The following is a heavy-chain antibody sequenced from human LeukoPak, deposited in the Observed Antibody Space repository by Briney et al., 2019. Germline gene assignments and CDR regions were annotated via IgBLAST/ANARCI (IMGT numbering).Heavy chain of an antibody. CDR2: IWFDGSNK. CDR3: AREGGYYGSGSYSAFDI. Sequence: GGSLRLSCAASGFTFSSYGMHWVRQAPGKGLEWVAVIWFDGSNKYYADSVKGRFTISRDNSKNTLYLQMNSLRAEDTAVYYCAREGGYYGSGSYSAFDIWGQGTMVTVSS. CDR1: GFTFSSYG. D-gene: IGHD3-10*01. V-gene: IGHV3-30*19. J-gene: IGHJ3*02.